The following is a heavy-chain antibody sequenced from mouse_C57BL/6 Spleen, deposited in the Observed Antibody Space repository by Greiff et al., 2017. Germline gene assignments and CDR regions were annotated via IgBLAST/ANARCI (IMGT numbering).Heavy chain of an antibody. J-gene: IGHJ2*01. V-gene: IGHV1-50*01. CDR2: IDPSDSYT. CDR3: ARHHYYGSSYDY. D-gene: IGHD1-1*01. Sequence: QVHVKQPGAELVKPGASVKLSCKASGYTFTSYWMQWVKQRPGQGLEWIGEIDPSDSYTNYNQKFKGKATLTVDTSSSTAYMQLSSLTSEDSAVYYCARHHYYGSSYDYWGQGTTLTVSS. CDR1: GYTFTSYW.